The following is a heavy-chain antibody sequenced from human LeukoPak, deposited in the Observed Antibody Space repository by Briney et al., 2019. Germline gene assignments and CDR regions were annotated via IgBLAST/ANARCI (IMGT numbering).Heavy chain of an antibody. CDR1: GYTFTSYG. Sequence: ASVTVSCKASGYTFTSYGISWVRQAPGQGLEWMGWISAYNGNTNYAQKLQGRVTMTTDTSTSTAYMELRSLRSEDTAVYYCARGPYYDYIWGSYRPVYFDYWGQGTLVTVSS. CDR3: ARGPYYDYIWGSYRPVYFDY. D-gene: IGHD3-16*02. V-gene: IGHV1-18*01. CDR2: ISAYNGNT. J-gene: IGHJ4*02.